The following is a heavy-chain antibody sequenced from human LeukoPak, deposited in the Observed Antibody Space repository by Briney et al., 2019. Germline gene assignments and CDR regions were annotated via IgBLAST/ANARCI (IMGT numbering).Heavy chain of an antibody. CDR2: IYYSGST. CDR3: ASGFNYYYYYMDV. Sequence: PSETLSLTCTVSGGSISSSSYYWGWIRQPPGKGLEWIGSIYYSGSTYYNPSLQSRVTISVDSSKTQFSLKLSSVTAADTAVYYCASGFNYYYYYMDVWGKGTTVTIPS. D-gene: IGHD3-10*01. CDR1: GGSISSSSYY. J-gene: IGHJ6*03. V-gene: IGHV4-39*07.